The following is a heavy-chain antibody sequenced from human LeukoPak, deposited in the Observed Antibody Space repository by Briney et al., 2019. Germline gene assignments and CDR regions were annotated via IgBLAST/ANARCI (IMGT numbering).Heavy chain of an antibody. Sequence: HSGGSLRLSCAASGFTFSSYAMSWVRQAPGKGLEWVSAISGSGGSTYYADSVKGRFTISRDNSKNTLYLQMNSLRAEDTAVYYCAKDGGLSSLKIRGWFDPWGQGTLVTVSS. CDR2: ISGSGGST. V-gene: IGHV3-23*01. D-gene: IGHD3-16*01. J-gene: IGHJ5*02. CDR1: GFTFSSYA. CDR3: AKDGGLSSLKIRGWFDP.